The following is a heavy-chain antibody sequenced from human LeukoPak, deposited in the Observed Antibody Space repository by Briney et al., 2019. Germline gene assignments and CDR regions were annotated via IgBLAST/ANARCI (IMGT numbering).Heavy chain of an antibody. Sequence: SETLSLTCAVYGGSFSGYYWSWIRQPPGKGLEWIGRIYTSGSTNYNPSLKSRVTMSVDTSKNQFSLKLSSVTAADTAVYYCASDQSGPWDYWGQGTLVTVSS. CDR2: IYTSGST. J-gene: IGHJ4*02. D-gene: IGHD3-10*01. CDR1: GGSFSGYY. V-gene: IGHV4-59*10. CDR3: ASDQSGPWDY.